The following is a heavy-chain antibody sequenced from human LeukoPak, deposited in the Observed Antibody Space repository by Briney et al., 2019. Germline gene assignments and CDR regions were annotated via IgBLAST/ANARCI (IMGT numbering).Heavy chain of an antibody. V-gene: IGHV4-31*03. CDR1: GGSISSGAYY. CDR3: ARRPLSNGQYAFDI. Sequence: SETLSLTCTVSGGSISSGAYYWTWIRQHPEKGLDWIAYIYKTGTSSYSPSLMSRVNMSVDTSKNQFSLNLSSVTAADTAVYYCARRPLSNGQYAFDIWGQGTMVTVSS. D-gene: IGHD2-8*01. CDR2: IYKTGTS. J-gene: IGHJ3*02.